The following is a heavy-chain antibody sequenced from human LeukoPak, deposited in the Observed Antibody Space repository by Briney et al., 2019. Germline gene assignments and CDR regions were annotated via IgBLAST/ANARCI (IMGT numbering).Heavy chain of an antibody. Sequence: GGSLRLSCAASGFTFSTYGIQWVRQAPGKGLEWVAAIWYDGSEKYYADSVKGRFTISRDNSKNTLYLQMNSLRAEDTAVYYCAKDLTTGTLSFDYWGQGILVTVSS. V-gene: IGHV3-33*06. D-gene: IGHD1-1*01. CDR1: GFTFSTYG. J-gene: IGHJ4*02. CDR3: AKDLTTGTLSFDY. CDR2: IWYDGSEK.